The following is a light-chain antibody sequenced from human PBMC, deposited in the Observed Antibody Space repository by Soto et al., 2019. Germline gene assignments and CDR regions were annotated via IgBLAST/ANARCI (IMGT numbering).Light chain of an antibody. CDR3: SSFAGNNNLV. J-gene: IGLJ2*01. V-gene: IGLV2-8*01. CDR1: SSDVGGYNY. Sequence: QSALTQPPSASGSPGQSVTISCTGTSSDVGGYNYVSWYQQHPGKAPKLMISEVSKRPSGVPDRCSGSKSGNTASLTVSGRQAEDEADYYCSSFAGNNNLVFGGGTKLTVL. CDR2: EVS.